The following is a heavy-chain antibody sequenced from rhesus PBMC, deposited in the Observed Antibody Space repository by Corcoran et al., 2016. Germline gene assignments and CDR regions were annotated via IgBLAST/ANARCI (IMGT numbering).Heavy chain of an antibody. CDR2: ITYSGSN. CDR1: GYSISGYY. D-gene: IGHD5-12*01. CDR3: ARDWGGYSYSYLDY. J-gene: IGHJ4*01. Sequence: QVQLQESGPGLVKPSETLSLTCAVSGYSISGYYWSWIRQAPGKGLEWIGYITYSGSNSYNPSLKSRVTISRDTSKNQFSLKLSSVTAADTAVYYCARDWGGYSYSYLDYWGQGVLVTVSS. V-gene: IGHV4-122*02.